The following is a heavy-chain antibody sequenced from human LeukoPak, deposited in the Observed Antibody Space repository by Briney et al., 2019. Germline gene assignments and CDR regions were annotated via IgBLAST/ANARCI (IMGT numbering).Heavy chain of an antibody. D-gene: IGHD5-18*01. CDR3: ARDPGNSYGLGYFDY. J-gene: IGHJ4*02. V-gene: IGHV3-30*04. CDR2: ISYDGSNK. Sequence: GRSLRLSCAASGFTFSSYAMHWVRQAPGKGLEWVAVISYDGSNKYYADSVKGRFTISRDNSKNTLYLQMNSLRAEDTAAYYCARDPGNSYGLGYFDYWGQGTLVTVSS. CDR1: GFTFSSYA.